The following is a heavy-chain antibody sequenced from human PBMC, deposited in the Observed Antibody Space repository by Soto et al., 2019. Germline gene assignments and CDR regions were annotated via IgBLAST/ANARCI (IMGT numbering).Heavy chain of an antibody. CDR1: GFTISGCI. CDR3: ARDSGSSGVAAAASWDS. J-gene: IGHJ4*02. D-gene: IGHD6-13*01. CDR2: TTIRTGNI. V-gene: IGHV3-48*01. Sequence: GGSLRLSCEASGFTISGCIMNWVRQAPGKGLEWLAYTTIRTGNIVYADSVRGRFTISADNAENSVFLQMNSLKAEDTAVYYCARDSGSSGVAAAASWDSWGQGTLVTVSS.